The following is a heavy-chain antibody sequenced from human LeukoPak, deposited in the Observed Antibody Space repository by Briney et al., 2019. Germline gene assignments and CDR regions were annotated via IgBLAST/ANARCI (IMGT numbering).Heavy chain of an antibody. J-gene: IGHJ4*02. Sequence: GGSLRLSCAVFGFTVSNNYMNWVRQAPGKGLEWVSGINWNSGSTAYADSVKGRFTISRDNAKSSLYLQMNSLRAEDTAVYYCLGSNIASLWGQGTLVTVSS. CDR1: GFTVSNNY. CDR2: INWNSGST. V-gene: IGHV3-69-1*02. CDR3: LGSNIASL. D-gene: IGHD6-13*01.